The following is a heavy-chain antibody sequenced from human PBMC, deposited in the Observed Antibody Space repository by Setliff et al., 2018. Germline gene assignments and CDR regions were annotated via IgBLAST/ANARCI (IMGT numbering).Heavy chain of an antibody. D-gene: IGHD3-9*01. J-gene: IGHJ5*01. CDR2: IIPIFGTA. CDR1: GGTFSSYA. Sequence: SVKVSCKASGGTFSSYAISWVRQAPGQGLEWMGGIIPIFGTANYAQKFQGRVTITRDMTANTAYMELSSLRSEDTAMYYCARTYYDLLTGRPERNWFDSWGQGTLVTVSS. CDR3: ARTYYDLLTGRPERNWFDS. V-gene: IGHV1-69*05.